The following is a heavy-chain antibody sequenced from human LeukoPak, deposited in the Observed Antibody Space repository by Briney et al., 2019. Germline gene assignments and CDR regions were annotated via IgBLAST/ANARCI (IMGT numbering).Heavy chain of an antibody. V-gene: IGHV2-5*01. CDR2: IYWNDDK. J-gene: IGHJ1*01. D-gene: IGHD5-18*01. CDR3: AHKGGHRNGCSDCEYFQH. Sequence: VSGPTLVNPTQTLTLTCTFSGFSLSTSAVGVGWIRQPPGEALEWLALIYWNDDKRYSSSLKSRLTITKDTSKNQVFLTMTNMDPVDTATYYCAHKGGHRNGCSDCEYFQHWGQGTLVTVSS. CDR1: GFSLSTSAVG.